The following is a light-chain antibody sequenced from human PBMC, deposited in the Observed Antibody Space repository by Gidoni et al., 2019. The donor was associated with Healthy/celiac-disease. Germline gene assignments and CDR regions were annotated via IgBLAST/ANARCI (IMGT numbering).Light chain of an antibody. Sequence: DIQMTQSPSTLSASVGDRVTITCMASQSISSWLAWYQQKPGKAPTLLIYKASSLESGVPSRFSGSGSGTEFTLTISSLQPDDFATYYCQQYNSYPMYTFXXXTKLEIK. J-gene: IGKJ2*01. CDR2: KAS. CDR1: QSISSW. V-gene: IGKV1-5*03. CDR3: QQYNSYPMYT.